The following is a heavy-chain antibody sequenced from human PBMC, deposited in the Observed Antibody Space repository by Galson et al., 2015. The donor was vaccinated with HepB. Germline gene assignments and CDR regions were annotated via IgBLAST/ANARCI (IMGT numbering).Heavy chain of an antibody. CDR3: ARDIPGSYYDSSGYCVFAFDI. D-gene: IGHD3-22*01. CDR1: GFTFSSYS. CDR2: ISNSSSYI. V-gene: IGHV3-21*01. J-gene: IGHJ3*02. Sequence: SLRLSCAASGFTFSSYSMNWVRQAPGQGLEWVSSISNSSSYIYYADSVKGRFTISRDNAKNSLYLQMNSLRAEDTAVYYCARDIPGSYYDSSGYCVFAFDIWGQGTMVTVSS.